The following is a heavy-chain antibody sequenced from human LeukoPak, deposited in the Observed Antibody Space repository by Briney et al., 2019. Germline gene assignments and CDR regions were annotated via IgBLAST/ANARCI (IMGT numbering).Heavy chain of an antibody. Sequence: GGSLRLSCAASGFTFSSYAMTWVRQAPGKGLEWVSGIGASGTYYADSVKGRLTISRDNSKNTLYLQINSLRAEDTAVYYCAKDHGSGSQIGWGQGTLVTVSS. J-gene: IGHJ4*02. CDR2: IGASGT. V-gene: IGHV3-23*01. CDR3: AKDHGSGSQIG. CDR1: GFTFSSYA. D-gene: IGHD1-26*01.